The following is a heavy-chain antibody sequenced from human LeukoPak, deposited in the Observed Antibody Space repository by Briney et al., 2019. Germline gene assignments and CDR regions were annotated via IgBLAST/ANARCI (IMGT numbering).Heavy chain of an antibody. CDR3: ARGLNTYFDY. D-gene: IGHD2-21*02. Sequence: SETLSLTCTVSGGSISSGGYYWSWIRQHPGKGLEWIGYIYYSGSTYYNPSLKSRVTISVDTSKNQFSLKLSSVTAADTAVYYCARGLNTYFDYWGQGTLVNVSS. CDR2: IYYSGST. CDR1: GGSISSGGYY. J-gene: IGHJ4*02. V-gene: IGHV4-31*03.